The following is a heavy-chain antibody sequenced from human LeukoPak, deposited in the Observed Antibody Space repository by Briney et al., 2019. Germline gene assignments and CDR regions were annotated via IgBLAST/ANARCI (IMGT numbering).Heavy chain of an antibody. D-gene: IGHD3-22*01. CDR3: ARGLDYYDKPIAY. J-gene: IGHJ4*02. V-gene: IGHV1-18*01. CDR2: IGAYNGNT. Sequence: ASVKVSCKASDYTFTSYGISWVRQAPGQGLEWMGWIGAYNGNTNYAQKFQGRVTMTTDTFTSTVYMELRSLRSDDTAVYYCARGLDYYDKPIAYWGQGTLVTVSS. CDR1: DYTFTSYG.